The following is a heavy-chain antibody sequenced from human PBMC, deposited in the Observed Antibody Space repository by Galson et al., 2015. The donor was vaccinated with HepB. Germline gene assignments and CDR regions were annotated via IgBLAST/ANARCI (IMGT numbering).Heavy chain of an antibody. CDR1: GFTFSSYV. CDR3: ARDVYGAEEY. CDR2: ISYDGSNK. J-gene: IGHJ4*02. Sequence: SLRLSCAASGFTFSSYVMHWVRQAPGKGLEWVAVISYDGSNKYYADSVKGRFTISRDNSKNSLHLQMNSLRADDTAVYYCARDVYGAEEYWGQGTLVTVSS. D-gene: IGHD4-17*01. V-gene: IGHV3-30-3*01.